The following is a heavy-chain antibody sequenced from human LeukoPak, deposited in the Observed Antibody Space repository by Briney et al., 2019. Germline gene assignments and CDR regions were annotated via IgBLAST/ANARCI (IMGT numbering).Heavy chain of an antibody. J-gene: IGHJ5*02. D-gene: IGHD4-23*01. CDR1: GYTFTSYD. V-gene: IGHV1-8*01. CDR3: ARDYGGNSGWFDP. Sequence: GASVKVSCKASGYTFTSYDLNWVRQATGQGLEWLGWMNPNSGDAGYAQKFQGRISITRDTSMSTAYMELSSLTSEDTAIYYCARDYGGNSGWFDPWGQGTLVTVSS. CDR2: MNPNSGDA.